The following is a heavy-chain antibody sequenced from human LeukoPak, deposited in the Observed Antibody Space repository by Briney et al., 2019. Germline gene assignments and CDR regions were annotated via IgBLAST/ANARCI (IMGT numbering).Heavy chain of an antibody. CDR3: ARQYYDFWSGYYSWYYFDY. J-gene: IGHJ4*02. D-gene: IGHD3-3*01. Sequence: GESLKISCKGAGYSFNRYWIGWVRQMPGEGLEWMGVIYPGDSETIYSPSFQGQVTISADKSISTAYLQWSSLKASDTAMCYCARQYYDFWSGYYSWYYFDYWGQGTLVTVSS. CDR2: IYPGDSET. CDR1: GYSFNRYW. V-gene: IGHV5-51*01.